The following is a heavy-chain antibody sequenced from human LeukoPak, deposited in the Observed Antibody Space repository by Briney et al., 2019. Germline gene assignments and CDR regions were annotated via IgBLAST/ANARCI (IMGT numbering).Heavy chain of an antibody. CDR1: GGSFSDSY. V-gene: IGHV4-34*01. D-gene: IGHD1-1*01. J-gene: IGHJ4*02. Sequence: SETLSLTCGVSGGSFSDSYWKWIRQSPGKGLEWIGEINHSGSTNYNPSLKSLGTMSVDTSKKQLSLRLSSVSAADTAIYYCARSGYTRRFMDYWGQGTLVTVSS. CDR2: INHSGST. CDR3: ARSGYTRRFMDY.